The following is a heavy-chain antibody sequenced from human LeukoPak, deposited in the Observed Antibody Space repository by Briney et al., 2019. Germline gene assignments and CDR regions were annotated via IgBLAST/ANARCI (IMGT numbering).Heavy chain of an antibody. V-gene: IGHV3-7*01. CDR3: ARDGPRYSSGWHPEDDAFDI. D-gene: IGHD6-19*01. Sequence: GGPLRLSCAASGFTFSSYWMSWVRQAPGKGLEWVANIKQDGSEKYYVDSVKGRFTISRDNAKNSLYLQMNSLRAEDTAVYYCARDGPRYSSGWHPEDDAFDIWGQGTMVTVSS. J-gene: IGHJ3*02. CDR2: IKQDGSEK. CDR1: GFTFSSYW.